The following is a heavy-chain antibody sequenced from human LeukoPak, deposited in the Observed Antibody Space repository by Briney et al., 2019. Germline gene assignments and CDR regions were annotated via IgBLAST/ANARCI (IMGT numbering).Heavy chain of an antibody. Sequence: PSETLSLTCTVSGGSISSSSYYWGWIRQPPGKGLEWIGSIYHSGSSYYNPSLKSRGTISVDTSKNKFSLKLSSVTAADTAVYYCARESLDIVVVPAAIREYNWFDPWGQGTLVTVSS. D-gene: IGHD2-2*02. CDR2: IYHSGSS. J-gene: IGHJ5*02. V-gene: IGHV4-39*02. CDR3: ARESLDIVVVPAAIREYNWFDP. CDR1: GGSISSSSYY.